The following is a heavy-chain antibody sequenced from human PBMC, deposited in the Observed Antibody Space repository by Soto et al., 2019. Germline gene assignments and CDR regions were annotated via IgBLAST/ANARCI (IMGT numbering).Heavy chain of an antibody. CDR2: INTHNGNT. V-gene: IGHV1-18*01. CDR1: GYTFTTYG. D-gene: IGHD3-10*01. CDR3: TREGSAPYYYYGMDA. J-gene: IGHJ6*02. Sequence: ASMNVSCQASGYTFTTYGISWVRQAPGQGLEWLGWINTHNGNTNYAQNLQGRVIMTADTSTSTAYMELRSLRSDDTAIYYCTREGSAPYYYYGMDAWGQGTTVTVSS.